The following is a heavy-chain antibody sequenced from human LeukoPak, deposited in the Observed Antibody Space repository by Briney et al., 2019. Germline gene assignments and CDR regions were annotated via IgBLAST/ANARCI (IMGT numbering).Heavy chain of an antibody. CDR1: GFSFSNKV. J-gene: IGHJ4*02. Sequence: GGSLRLSCEASGFSFSNKVMTWVRQAPGKGLEWVANINQDGGGKYYVDSVEGRFIISRDDAKSSLYLQVSSLRAEDTAVYYCARTVYDLRGQWLVPGFDSWGQGTLVTVSS. D-gene: IGHD6-19*01. CDR3: ARTVYDLRGQWLVPGFDS. V-gene: IGHV3-7*01. CDR2: INQDGGGK.